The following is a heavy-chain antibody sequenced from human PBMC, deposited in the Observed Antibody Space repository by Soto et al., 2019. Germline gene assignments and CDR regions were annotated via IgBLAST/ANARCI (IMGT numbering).Heavy chain of an antibody. J-gene: IGHJ2*01. Sequence: GGSLRLSCAASGFTFGLYWMSWVRQAPGKGLEWVANIKDDGSEGYYVDSVEGRFTISRDNAKNSLYLQMNSLRAEDTAVYYCAREGLSTDLGNYPYWYFTLWGRGTPVTVSS. CDR3: AREGLSTDLGNYPYWYFTL. V-gene: IGHV3-7*01. D-gene: IGHD3-10*01. CDR2: IKDDGSEG. CDR1: GFTFGLYW.